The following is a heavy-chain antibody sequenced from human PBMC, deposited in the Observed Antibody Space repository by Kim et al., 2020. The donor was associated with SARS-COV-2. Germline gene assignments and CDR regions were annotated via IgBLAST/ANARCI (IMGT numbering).Heavy chain of an antibody. J-gene: IGHJ4*02. Sequence: IYAQKFQGRVTMTEDTSTDTAYMELSSLRSEDTAVYYCATGGDWGATFHYWGQGTLVTVSS. CDR3: ATGGDWGATFHY. V-gene: IGHV1-24*01. D-gene: IGHD1-26*01.